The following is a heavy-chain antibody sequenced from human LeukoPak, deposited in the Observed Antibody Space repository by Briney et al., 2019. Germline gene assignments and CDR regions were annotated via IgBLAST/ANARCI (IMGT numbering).Heavy chain of an antibody. CDR1: GFTFSSYS. D-gene: IGHD3-10*02. V-gene: IGHV3-21*01. Sequence: GGSLRLSCAASGFTFSSYSMNWVRQAPGKGLEWVSSISSSSSYIYYADSVKGRFTISRDNAKNSLYLQMNSLRAEDTAVYYCAKDLVRGVIGFEGMNWFDPWGQGTLVTVSS. J-gene: IGHJ5*02. CDR2: ISSSSSYI. CDR3: AKDLVRGVIGFEGMNWFDP.